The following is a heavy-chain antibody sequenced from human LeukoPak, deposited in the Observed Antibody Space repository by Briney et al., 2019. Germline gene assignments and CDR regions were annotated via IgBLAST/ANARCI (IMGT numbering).Heavy chain of an antibody. Sequence: SETLSLTCTVSGGSLTSSSYYWGWIRQPPGKGLEWIGSIYYSGSPYYKSSLKSRVTISVDTSKNQFSLKLSSVTAADTAVYYCARGGASGYYYYYYMDVWGKGTTVTVSS. CDR3: ARGGASGYYYYYYMDV. CDR1: GGSLTSSSYY. D-gene: IGHD6-19*01. CDR2: IYYSGSP. V-gene: IGHV4-39*07. J-gene: IGHJ6*03.